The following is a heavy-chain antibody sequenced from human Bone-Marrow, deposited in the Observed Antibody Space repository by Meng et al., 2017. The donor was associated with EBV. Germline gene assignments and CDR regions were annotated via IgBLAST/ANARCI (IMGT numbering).Heavy chain of an antibody. V-gene: IGHV1-69*01. Sequence: QVHWVQSGAEVKKPGSSVKVPCKPSGGTFRSDAVSWVRQAPGQGLEWMGGLIPMSDAPHYAQKFQDRVRITADESTSTHYMDLSGLRSEDTAVYYCASESGRGFTPDYWGQGTLVTVAS. D-gene: IGHD3-10*01. CDR3: ASESGRGFTPDY. CDR2: LIPMSDAP. CDR1: GGTFRSDA. J-gene: IGHJ4*02.